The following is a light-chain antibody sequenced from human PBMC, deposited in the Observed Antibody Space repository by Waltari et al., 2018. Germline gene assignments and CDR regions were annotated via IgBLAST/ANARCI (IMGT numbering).Light chain of an antibody. CDR2: AAS. Sequence: DIQMTQSPSSVSASLGYRVTITCRASQGITSWVSWYQQKPGRAPKLLIHAASSLQSGVPPRFSGSGSGTLFTLTISSLQPEDFATYYCQQSHYFPPTFGQGTKVEIK. CDR3: QQSHYFPPT. CDR1: QGITSW. J-gene: IGKJ1*01. V-gene: IGKV1-12*01.